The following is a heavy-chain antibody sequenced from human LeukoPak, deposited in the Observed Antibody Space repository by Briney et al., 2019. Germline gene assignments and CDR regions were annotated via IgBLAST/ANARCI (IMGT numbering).Heavy chain of an antibody. CDR3: AEGDGYNSGRSGY. Sequence: GSLRLSCAASGFTFSIYAMTWVRQAPGKGLEWVSAISGSGGSTYYADSVKGRFTISRDNSKNTLYLQMNSLRAEDTAVYYCAEGDGYNSGRSGYWGQGTLVTVSS. CDR1: GFTFSIYA. D-gene: IGHD5-24*01. V-gene: IGHV3-23*01. CDR2: ISGSGGST. J-gene: IGHJ4*02.